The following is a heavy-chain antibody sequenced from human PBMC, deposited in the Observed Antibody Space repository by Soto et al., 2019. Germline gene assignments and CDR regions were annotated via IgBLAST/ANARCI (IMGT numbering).Heavy chain of an antibody. D-gene: IGHD1-7*01. V-gene: IGHV1-69*14. CDR1: GGTFSNDA. Sequence: QVQLVQSGAEVKKPGSSVKVSCKASGGTFSNDAINWVRQAPGQGLEWMGGITPLVTTANYAQNYRGRVTITADKSTSTAYMELSRLRSEDTAVYYCARTGNSEFDYWGQGTLVTVSS. CDR3: ARTGNSEFDY. CDR2: ITPLVTTA. J-gene: IGHJ4*02.